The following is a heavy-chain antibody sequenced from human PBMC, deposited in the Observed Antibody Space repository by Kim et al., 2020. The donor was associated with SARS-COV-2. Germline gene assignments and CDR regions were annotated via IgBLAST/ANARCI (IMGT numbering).Heavy chain of an antibody. V-gene: IGHV4-34*01. CDR2: INHSGST. CDR1: GGSFSGYY. Sequence: SETLSLTCAVYGGSFSGYYWSWIRQPPGKGLEWIGEINHSGSTNYNPSLKSRVTISVDTSKNQFSLKLSSVTAADTAVYYCARGRSTNRGVKGAFDIWGQGTMVTVSS. J-gene: IGHJ3*02. CDR3: ARGRSTNRGVKGAFDI. D-gene: IGHD2-15*01.